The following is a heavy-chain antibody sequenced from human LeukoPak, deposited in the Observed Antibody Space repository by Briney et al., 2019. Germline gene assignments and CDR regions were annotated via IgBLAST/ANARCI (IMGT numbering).Heavy chain of an antibody. Sequence: ASVKVSCKASGGTFSGTFSSYGISWVRQAPGQGLEWMGGIIPLFGTANYAQRFQGRVTITTDESTSTGYMELSSLRSEDTAVYYCARVGAIFGTDYWGQGTLVTVSS. V-gene: IGHV1-69*05. CDR3: ARVGAIFGTDY. CDR1: GGTFSGTFSSYG. J-gene: IGHJ4*02. CDR2: IIPLFGTA. D-gene: IGHD3-3*01.